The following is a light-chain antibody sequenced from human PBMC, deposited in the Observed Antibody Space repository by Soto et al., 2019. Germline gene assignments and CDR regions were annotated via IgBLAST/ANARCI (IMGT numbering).Light chain of an antibody. CDR3: QQSHSAPLT. V-gene: IGKV3-20*01. Sequence: EIVLTQSPGTLSLSPGERATLSCRASQSVSSSYLAWYQQKPGQAPRLLIYGASSRATGIPDRFSGSGSGTDFTLTISRLEPEDFAVYYCQQSHSAPLTFGGGTKVEIK. CDR2: GAS. CDR1: QSVSSSY. J-gene: IGKJ4*01.